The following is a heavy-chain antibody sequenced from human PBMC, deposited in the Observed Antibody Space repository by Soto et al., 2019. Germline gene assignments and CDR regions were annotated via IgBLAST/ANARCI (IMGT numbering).Heavy chain of an antibody. D-gene: IGHD2-8*01. CDR2: IIPIFGTA. J-gene: IGHJ6*02. V-gene: IGHV1-69*01. Sequence: QVQLVQSGAEVKKPGSSVKVSCKASGGTFSSYAISWVRQAPGQGLEWMGGIIPIFGTANYAQKFQGRVTITADESTSTAYMELSSLRSEDTAVYYCVRGGGCTNGVCYRPYYYGMDVWGQGTTVTVSS. CDR1: GGTFSSYA. CDR3: VRGGGCTNGVCYRPYYYGMDV.